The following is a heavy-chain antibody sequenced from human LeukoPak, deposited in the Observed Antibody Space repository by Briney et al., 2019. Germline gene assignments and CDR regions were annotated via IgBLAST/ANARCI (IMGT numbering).Heavy chain of an antibody. D-gene: IGHD1/OR15-1a*01. V-gene: IGHV5-51*01. J-gene: IGHJ4*02. CDR1: GYSFTSYW. Sequence: GESLKISCKGSGYSFTSYWIGWVRQMPGKGLEWMGIIYPGDSDTRYSPSFQGQVTISAGKSISTAYLQWSSLKASDTAMYYCARHNKALVYPTFGLTSDYWGQGTLVTVSS. CDR3: ARHNKALVYPTFGLTSDY. CDR2: IYPGDSDT.